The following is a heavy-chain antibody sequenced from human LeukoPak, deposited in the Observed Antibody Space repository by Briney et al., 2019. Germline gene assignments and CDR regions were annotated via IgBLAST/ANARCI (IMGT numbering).Heavy chain of an antibody. CDR3: TTDSYSGSS. CDR1: GFTFSNAW. D-gene: IGHD1-26*01. V-gene: IGHV3-15*01. CDR2: IKSKTDSGTT. Sequence: GGSLRLSCAASGFTFSNAWMTWVRPAPGKGLEWVGRIKSKTDSGTTEYAAPVKGRFTISRDDSKNTLYLQMYSLKMEDTAMYYCTTDSYSGSSWGQGTLVTVSS. J-gene: IGHJ5*02.